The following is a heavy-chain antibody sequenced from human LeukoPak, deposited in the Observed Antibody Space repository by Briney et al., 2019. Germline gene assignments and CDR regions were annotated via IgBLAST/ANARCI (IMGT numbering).Heavy chain of an antibody. CDR2: INPNSGGT. J-gene: IGHJ6*02. D-gene: IGHD6-19*01. V-gene: IGHV1-2*02. CDR1: GYTFTGYY. Sequence: GASVKVSCKASGYTFTGYYMHWVRQAPGQGLEWMGWINPNSGGTNYAQKFQGRVTMTRDTSISTAYMELSRLRSDDTAVYYCARDPQYSSGWYHPPYNYYYGMDVWGQGTTVTVSS. CDR3: ARDPQYSSGWYHPPYNYYYGMDV.